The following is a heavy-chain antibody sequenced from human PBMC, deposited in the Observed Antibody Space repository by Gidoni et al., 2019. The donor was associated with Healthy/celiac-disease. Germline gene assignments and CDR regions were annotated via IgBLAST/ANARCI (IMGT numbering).Heavy chain of an antibody. D-gene: IGHD2-15*01. CDR2: ISSSSSYI. V-gene: IGHV3-21*01. Sequence: EVQLVESGGGLVKPGGSLRLSCAASGFTFSSYSMNWVRQAPGKGLEWVSSISSSSSYIYYADSVKGRFTISRDNAKNSLYLQMNSLRAEDTAVYYCAREGGYCSGGSCYERPSYYYGMDVWGQGTTVTVSS. J-gene: IGHJ6*02. CDR1: GFTFSSYS. CDR3: AREGGYCSGGSCYERPSYYYGMDV.